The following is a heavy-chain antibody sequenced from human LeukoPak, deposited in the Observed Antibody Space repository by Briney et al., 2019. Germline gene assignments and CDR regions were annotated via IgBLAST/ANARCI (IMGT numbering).Heavy chain of an antibody. Sequence: SETLSLTCAVYGGSFSGYYWYWIRQPPGKGLEWIGEINHSGTTNYNPSLKSRVTISVDTSKNQFSLKLSPVTAADTAVYYCARGGNYYDNSGYDYWGQGTLVTVSS. V-gene: IGHV4-34*01. CDR3: ARGGNYYDNSGYDY. CDR2: INHSGTT. CDR1: GGSFSGYY. D-gene: IGHD3-22*01. J-gene: IGHJ4*02.